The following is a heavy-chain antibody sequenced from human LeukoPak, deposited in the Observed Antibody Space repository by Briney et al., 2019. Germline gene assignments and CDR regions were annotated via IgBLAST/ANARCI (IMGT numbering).Heavy chain of an antibody. D-gene: IGHD6-13*01. CDR1: GGTFSSYA. V-gene: IGHV1-69*05. CDR3: AREAAGLGGYYFDY. CDR2: IIPIFGTA. J-gene: IGHJ4*02. Sequence: SVKVSCKASGGTFSSYAISWVRQAPGQGLEWMGRIIPIFGTANYAQKFQGRVTITTDESTSTAYMELSSLRSEDTAVYYCAREAAGLGGYYFDYWGQGTLVILSS.